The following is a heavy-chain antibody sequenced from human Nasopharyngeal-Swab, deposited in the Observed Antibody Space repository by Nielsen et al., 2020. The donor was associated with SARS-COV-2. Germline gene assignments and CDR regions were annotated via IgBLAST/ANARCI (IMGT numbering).Heavy chain of an antibody. CDR2: IYPGDSDT. CDR1: GYSFTSYW. D-gene: IGHD6-19*01. V-gene: IGHV5-51*01. J-gene: IGHJ6*03. CDR3: ARRSAGYSSGWYYYYMDV. Sequence: GESLKISCKGSGYSFTSYWIGWVRQMPGKGLEWMGIIYPGDSDTRYSPSFQGQVPISADKSISTAYLQWSSLKASDTAMYYCARRSAGYSSGWYYYYMDVWGKGTTVTVSS.